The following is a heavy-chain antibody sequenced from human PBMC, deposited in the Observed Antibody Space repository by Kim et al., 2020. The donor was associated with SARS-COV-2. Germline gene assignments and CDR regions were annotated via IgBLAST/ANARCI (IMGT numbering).Heavy chain of an antibody. CDR2: ITALFHTT. Sequence: SVKVSCKASGITFNSYAINWVRQAPGQGLEWMGGITALFHTTKHAQKFQGRLSITVDDSTSTAYMELSSLRSDDTAMYYCARDRRYDLLTGYYLNWGQGPVVIVFS. CDR1: GITFNSYA. J-gene: IGHJ4*02. CDR3: ARDRRYDLLTGYYLN. V-gene: IGHV1-69*13. D-gene: IGHD3-9*01.